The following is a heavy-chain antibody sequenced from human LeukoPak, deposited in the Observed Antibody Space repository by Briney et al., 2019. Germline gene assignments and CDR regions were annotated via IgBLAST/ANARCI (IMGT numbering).Heavy chain of an antibody. CDR1: GSTFSSFW. CDR2: IKHDGSEK. Sequence: GGSLRLSCAASGSTFSSFWMSWVRQAPGKGLEWVANIKHDGSEKYYVDSVRGRFTISRDNAKNSLFLQMNSLRAEDTAVYYCARSPPYGSGSYSTWGQGTLVTVSS. CDR3: ARSPPYGSGSYST. J-gene: IGHJ5*02. D-gene: IGHD3-10*01. V-gene: IGHV3-7*01.